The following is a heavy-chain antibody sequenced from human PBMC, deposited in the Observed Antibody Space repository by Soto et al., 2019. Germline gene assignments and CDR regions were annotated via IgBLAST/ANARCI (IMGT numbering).Heavy chain of an antibody. CDR3: ARMVGATADY. D-gene: IGHD1-26*01. CDR2: TYYRSKWYN. Sequence: SQTLSLTCAIPGDSVSSNSAAWNLIRQSPSRGLEWLGRTYYRSKWYNDYAISVKSRITINPDTSKNQFSLQLNSVTPEDTAVYYCARMVGATADYWGQGTLVTVSS. CDR1: GDSVSSNSAA. J-gene: IGHJ4*02. V-gene: IGHV6-1*01.